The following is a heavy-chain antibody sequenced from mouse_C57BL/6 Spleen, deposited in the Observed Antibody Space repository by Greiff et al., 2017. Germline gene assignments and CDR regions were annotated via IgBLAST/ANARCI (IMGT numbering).Heavy chain of an antibody. V-gene: IGHV1-18*01. Sequence: VQLQQSGPELVKPGASVKIPCKASGYTFTDYNMDWVKQSHGKSLEWIGDINPNNGGTIYNQKFKGKATLTVDKSSSTAYMELRSLTSEDTAVYYCARLDYGNYDAMDYWGQGTSVTVSS. CDR2: INPNNGGT. D-gene: IGHD2-1*01. J-gene: IGHJ4*01. CDR3: ARLDYGNYDAMDY. CDR1: GYTFTDYN.